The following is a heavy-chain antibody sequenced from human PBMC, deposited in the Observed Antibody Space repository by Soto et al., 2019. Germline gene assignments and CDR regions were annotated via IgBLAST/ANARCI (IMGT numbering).Heavy chain of an antibody. CDR1: GYTFTSYG. Sequence: ASVKVSCKASGYTFTSYGISWVRQAPGQGLEWMGWINPNSGNTNYAQKFQGWVTMTRDTSISTAYMELSRLRSDDTAVYYCAREYYYGSGHRLYYYYGMDVWGQGTTVTVSS. CDR3: AREYYYGSGHRLYYYYGMDV. D-gene: IGHD3-10*01. V-gene: IGHV1-2*04. J-gene: IGHJ6*02. CDR2: INPNSGNT.